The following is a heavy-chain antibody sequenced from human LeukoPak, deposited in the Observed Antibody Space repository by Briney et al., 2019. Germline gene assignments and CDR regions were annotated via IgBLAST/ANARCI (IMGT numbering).Heavy chain of an antibody. Sequence: SETLSLTCAVYGGSFSGYYWSWIRQPPGKGLEWIGEINHSGSTNYNPSLKSRVTISVDTSKNQFSLKLSSVTAADTAVYYCARAPNWNYRVVDYWGQGTLVTVSS. CDR3: ARAPNWNYRVVDY. D-gene: IGHD1-7*01. V-gene: IGHV4-34*01. J-gene: IGHJ4*02. CDR1: GGSFSGYY. CDR2: INHSGST.